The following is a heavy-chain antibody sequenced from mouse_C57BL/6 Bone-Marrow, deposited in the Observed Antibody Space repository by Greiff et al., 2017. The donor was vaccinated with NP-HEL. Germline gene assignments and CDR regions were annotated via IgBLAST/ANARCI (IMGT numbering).Heavy chain of an antibody. J-gene: IGHJ3*01. CDR2: ISSGSSTI. Sequence: VQLQQSGGGLVKPGGSLKLSCAASGFTFSDYGMHWVRQAPEKGLEWVAYISSGSSTIYYADTVKGRFTISRDNAKNTLFLQMTSLRSEDTAMYYCARGGGDWFAYWGQGTLVTVSA. V-gene: IGHV5-17*01. CDR1: GFTFSDYG. CDR3: ARGGGDWFAY.